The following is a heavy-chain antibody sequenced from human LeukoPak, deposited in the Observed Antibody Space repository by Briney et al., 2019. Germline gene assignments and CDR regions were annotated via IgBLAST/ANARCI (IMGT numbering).Heavy chain of an antibody. D-gene: IGHD1-26*01. CDR2: IYTSGST. V-gene: IGHV4-61*02. Sequence: SETLSLTCTVSGGSISSGSYYWSWNRQPAGQGLEWIGRIYTSGSTNYNPSLKSRVTISVDTSKNQFSLKLSSVTAADTAVYYCARDRYSGSSPYFDYWGQGTLVTVSS. J-gene: IGHJ4*02. CDR1: GGSISSGSYY. CDR3: ARDRYSGSSPYFDY.